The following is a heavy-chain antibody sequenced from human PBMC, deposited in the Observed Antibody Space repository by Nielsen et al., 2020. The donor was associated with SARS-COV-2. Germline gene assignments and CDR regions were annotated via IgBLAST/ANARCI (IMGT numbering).Heavy chain of an antibody. V-gene: IGHV4-39*01. D-gene: IGHD6-13*01. CDR3: ARRERAAGKVPNDY. CDR1: GGSISSSSYY. J-gene: IGHJ4*02. CDR2: IYYSGST. Sequence: SETLSLTCTVSGGSISSSSYYWGWIRQPPGKGLEWIGSIYYSGSTYYNPSLKSRVTISVDTSKNQFSLKLSSVTAADTAVYYCARRERAAGKVPNDYWGQGTLVTVSS.